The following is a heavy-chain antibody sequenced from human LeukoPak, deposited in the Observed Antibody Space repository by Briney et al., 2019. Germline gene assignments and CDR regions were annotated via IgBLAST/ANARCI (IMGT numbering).Heavy chain of an antibody. D-gene: IGHD3-10*01. J-gene: IGHJ4*02. Sequence: GGSLRLSCAASGFSFSDYYMSWIRQAPGKGLEWVSYISGSDDSIYYADSMKGRFAIARDNSKNSLYLQINSLRAEDTAVYYCAGEGRHSGSGSHYDYWGQGTLVTVSS. V-gene: IGHV3-11*01. CDR1: GFSFSDYY. CDR2: ISGSDDSI. CDR3: AGEGRHSGSGSHYDY.